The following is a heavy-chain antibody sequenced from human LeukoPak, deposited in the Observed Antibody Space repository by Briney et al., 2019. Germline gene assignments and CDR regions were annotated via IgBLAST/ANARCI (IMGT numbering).Heavy chain of an antibody. D-gene: IGHD6-13*01. Sequence: GGSLRLSCAASGFTFSSYGMSWVRQAPGKGLEWVSAISGSGGSTYYADSVKGRFTISRDNSKNTLYLQMNSLRAEDTAVYYCAKDGAAAGTSDYWGQGTLVTVSS. CDR1: GFTFSSYG. V-gene: IGHV3-23*01. CDR2: ISGSGGST. J-gene: IGHJ4*02. CDR3: AKDGAAAGTSDY.